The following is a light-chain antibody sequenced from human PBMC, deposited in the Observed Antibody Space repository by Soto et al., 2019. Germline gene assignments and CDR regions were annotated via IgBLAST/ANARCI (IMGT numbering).Light chain of an antibody. CDR2: YDH. J-gene: IGLJ2*01. CDR1: SSNIGNNP. Sequence: QSALTQPPSVSEAPRQRVTISCSGSSSNIGNNPVNWYQQLPGKAPKLLIYYDHLLPSGVSDRFSGSKSGTSASLAISGLQSEDEADYYCAVWDDSLNGPLFGGGTKLTVL. CDR3: AVWDDSLNGPL. V-gene: IGLV1-36*01.